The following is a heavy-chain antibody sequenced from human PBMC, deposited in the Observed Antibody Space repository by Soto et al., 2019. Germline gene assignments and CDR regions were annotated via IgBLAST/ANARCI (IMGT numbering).Heavy chain of an antibody. CDR3: AGASSIAARSNREASYYYGMDV. V-gene: IGHV3-11*01. J-gene: IGHJ6*02. D-gene: IGHD6-6*01. Sequence: GGSLRLSCAASGFTFSDYYMSWIRQAPGKGLEWVSYISSSGSTIYYADSVKGRFTISRDNAKNSLYLQMNSLRAEDTAVYYCAGASSIAARSNREASYYYGMDVWGQGTTVTVSS. CDR1: GFTFSDYY. CDR2: ISSSGSTI.